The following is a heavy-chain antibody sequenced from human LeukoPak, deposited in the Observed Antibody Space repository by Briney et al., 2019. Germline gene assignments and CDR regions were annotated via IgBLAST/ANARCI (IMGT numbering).Heavy chain of an antibody. Sequence: GASVKVSCKASGGTFSSYAISWVRQAPGQGLEWMGGIIPIFGTANYAQKFQGRVTITADESTSTAYMELSSLRSEDTAVYYCARDRRVGSSSWGIDYWGQGTLVTVSS. V-gene: IGHV1-69*13. CDR2: IIPIFGTA. CDR1: GGTFSSYA. D-gene: IGHD6-13*01. J-gene: IGHJ4*02. CDR3: ARDRRVGSSSWGIDY.